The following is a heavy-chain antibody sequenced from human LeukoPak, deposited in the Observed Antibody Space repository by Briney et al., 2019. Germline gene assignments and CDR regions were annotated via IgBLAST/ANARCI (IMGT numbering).Heavy chain of an antibody. V-gene: IGHV4-59*08. J-gene: IGHJ6*03. CDR1: GGSISSYY. CDR2: IYYSGST. CDR3: ARHPAASYYDFWSGYPNYYYYMDV. Sequence: PSETLSLTCTVSGGSISSYYWSWIRQPPGKGLEWIGYIYYSGSTNYNPSLKSRVTISVDTSKNQLSLKLSSVTAADTAVYYCARHPAASYYDFWSGYPNYYYYMDVWGKGTTVTVSS. D-gene: IGHD3-3*01.